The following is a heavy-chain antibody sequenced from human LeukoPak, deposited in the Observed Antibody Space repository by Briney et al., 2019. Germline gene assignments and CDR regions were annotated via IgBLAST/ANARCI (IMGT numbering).Heavy chain of an antibody. Sequence: SETLSLTCTVSGGSISSSSYYWGWIRQPPGKGLEWIGSIYYSGSTYYNPSLKSRVTISVDTSKNQFSLKLSSVTAAVTAVYYCARPGLHEAFDIWGQGTMVTVSS. CDR1: GGSISSSSYY. CDR3: ARPGLHEAFDI. V-gene: IGHV4-39*01. CDR2: IYYSGST. D-gene: IGHD4-11*01. J-gene: IGHJ3*02.